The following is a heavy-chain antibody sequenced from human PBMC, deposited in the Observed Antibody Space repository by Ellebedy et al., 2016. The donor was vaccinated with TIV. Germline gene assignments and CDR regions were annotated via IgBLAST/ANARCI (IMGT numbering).Heavy chain of an antibody. Sequence: LSLTXXASGFTFSSYAMSWVRQAPGKGLEWVSAISGSGGSTYYADSVKGRFTISRDNSKNTLYLQMNSLRAEDTAVYYCAKEGDYGGPGLFDYWGQGTLVTVSS. CDR3: AKEGDYGGPGLFDY. D-gene: IGHD4-23*01. CDR2: ISGSGGST. J-gene: IGHJ4*02. V-gene: IGHV3-23*01. CDR1: GFTFSSYA.